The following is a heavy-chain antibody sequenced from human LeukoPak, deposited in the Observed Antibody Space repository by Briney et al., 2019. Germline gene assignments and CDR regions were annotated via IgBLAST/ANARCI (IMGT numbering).Heavy chain of an antibody. CDR1: GGSFSGYY. CDR2: INHSGST. V-gene: IGHV4-34*01. D-gene: IGHD6-13*01. Sequence: SETLSLTCAVYGGSFSGYYWNWIRQPPGKGLEWIGEINHSGSTNYNPSLKSRVTISVDTSKNQFSLKLSSVTAADTAVYYCARGEKAAGSDAFDIWGQGTMVTVSS. J-gene: IGHJ3*02. CDR3: ARGEKAAGSDAFDI.